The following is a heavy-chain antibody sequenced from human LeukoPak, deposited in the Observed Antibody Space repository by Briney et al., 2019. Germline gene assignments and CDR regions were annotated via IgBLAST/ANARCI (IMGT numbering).Heavy chain of an antibody. Sequence: GGSLSLSCAASRFTFSNHWMSWVRQAPGKGLEWVANIKQDGSEKNYVDSVKGRFTISRDNAKNSLYLQMNSLRGDDTALYYCMSAHGYWGQGTLVTVSS. V-gene: IGHV3-7*01. CDR1: RFTFSNHW. CDR2: IKQDGSEK. D-gene: IGHD2-2*03. J-gene: IGHJ4*02. CDR3: MSAHGY.